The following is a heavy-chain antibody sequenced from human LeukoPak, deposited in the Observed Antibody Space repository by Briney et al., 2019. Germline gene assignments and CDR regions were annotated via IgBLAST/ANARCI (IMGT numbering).Heavy chain of an antibody. CDR2: ISGSGGST. D-gene: IGHD5-18*01. CDR3: AKAKRGYSYGADY. CDR1: GFTFSSYA. V-gene: IGHV3-23*01. Sequence: QTRASLRLSCAASGFTFSSYAMSWVRQAPGKGLEWVSAISGSGGSTYYADSVKGRFTISRDNSKNTLYLQMNSLRAEDTAVYYCAKAKRGYSYGADYWGQGTLVTVSS. J-gene: IGHJ4*02.